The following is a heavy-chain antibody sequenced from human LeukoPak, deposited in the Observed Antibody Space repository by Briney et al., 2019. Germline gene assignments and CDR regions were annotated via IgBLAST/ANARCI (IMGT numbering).Heavy chain of an antibody. CDR1: GYFFPSYG. CDR2: ISAYNGNT. V-gene: IGHV1-18*01. J-gene: IGHJ6*03. D-gene: IGHD3-16*01. CDR3: ARKGGQHYYYYYMDV. Sequence: ASVKVSCKTSGYFFPSYGISWVRQAPGQGLEWMGWISAYNGNTNYAQKLQGRVTMTTDTSTSTAYMELRSLRSDDTAVYYCARKGGQHYYYYYMDVWGKGTTVTVSS.